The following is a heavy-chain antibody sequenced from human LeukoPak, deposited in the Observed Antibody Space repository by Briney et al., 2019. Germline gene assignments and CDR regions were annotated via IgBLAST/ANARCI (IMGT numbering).Heavy chain of an antibody. Sequence: SETLSLTCTVSGGTISSYYWSWLRQPPGKGVEFIWYIYYSGSTNYTTSLKSRVPISVHTSKNQFPLKLSSVTAADTAVYYCARGWSGYYLDYWGQGTLVTVSS. J-gene: IGHJ4*02. D-gene: IGHD3-3*01. CDR3: ARGWSGYYLDY. CDR2: IYYSGST. CDR1: GGTISSYY. V-gene: IGHV4-59*01.